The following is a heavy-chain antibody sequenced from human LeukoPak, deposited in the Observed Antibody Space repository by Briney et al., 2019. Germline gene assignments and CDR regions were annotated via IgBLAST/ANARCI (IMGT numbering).Heavy chain of an antibody. CDR3: ARARRDYGRSFDY. D-gene: IGHD4-17*01. CDR2: ISSSTTYI. Sequence: GGSLRLSCAASGFTFSSYGMHWVRQAPGKGLEWVSYISSSTTYIYYTDSVKGRFSISRDNAKNSVYLQMNSLRAEDTAVYYCARARRDYGRSFDYWGQGTLVTVSS. J-gene: IGHJ4*02. V-gene: IGHV3-21*01. CDR1: GFTFSSYG.